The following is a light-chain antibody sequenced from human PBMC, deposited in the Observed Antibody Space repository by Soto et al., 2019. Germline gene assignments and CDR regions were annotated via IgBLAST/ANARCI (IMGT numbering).Light chain of an antibody. J-gene: IGLJ2*01. CDR3: SSHARIIPAV. CDR2: DVT. V-gene: IGLV2-14*03. Sequence: QSVLTQPASVSGSPGQSITISCSGTSSDIGAYKYVSWYQHHPGKAPKLIIYDVTNRPSGVSDRFSGSKSGNTASLTISGLQAEDEALYYCSSHARIIPAVFGGETKLTVL. CDR1: SSDIGAYKY.